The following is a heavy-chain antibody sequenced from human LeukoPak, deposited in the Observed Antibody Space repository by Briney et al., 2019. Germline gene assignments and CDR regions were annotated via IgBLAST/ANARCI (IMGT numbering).Heavy chain of an antibody. CDR1: GFTFSSYW. CDR2: INGDGSST. V-gene: IGHV3-74*01. D-gene: IGHD6-19*01. Sequence: PGGSLRLSCAASGFTFSSYWMHWVRQAPGKGLVWVSRINGDGSSTSYADSVKGQFTISRDNAKKTLYLQMNSLRAEGTAVYYCARVEEFSQWLRYFDYWGLGTLVTVSS. CDR3: ARVEEFSQWLRYFDY. J-gene: IGHJ4*02.